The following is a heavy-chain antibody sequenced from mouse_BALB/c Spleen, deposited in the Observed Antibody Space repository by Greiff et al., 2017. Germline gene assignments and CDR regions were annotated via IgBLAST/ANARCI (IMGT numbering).Heavy chain of an antibody. V-gene: IGHV7-3*02. Sequence: EVMVVESGGGLVQPGGSLRLSCATSGFTFTDYYMSWVRQPPGKALEWLGFIRNKANGYTTEYSATVKGQFTITSDNSQIILYLQMHTLRAEDSAACYCARDYGCSMDDWGQGTTVTVSS. CDR2: IRNKANGYTT. CDR3: ARDYGCSMDD. CDR1: GFTFTDYY. J-gene: IGHJ4*01. D-gene: IGHD1-2*01.